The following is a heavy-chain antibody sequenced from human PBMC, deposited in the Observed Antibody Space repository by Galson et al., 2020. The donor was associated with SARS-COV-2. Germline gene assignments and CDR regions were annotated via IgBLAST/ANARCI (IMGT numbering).Heavy chain of an antibody. D-gene: IGHD3-3*02. J-gene: IGHJ4*02. CDR1: VGSIRPYY. V-gene: IGHV4-59*08. Sequence: ETSETMSLTCTVSVGSIRPYYWSWIRQPPGKGLEWIAYVFYNGNTDYNPSLKSRVTISVDRSRNQFSLKLNSVTAADTAVYYCARGISKTTFESWSQGTLVTVSS. CDR2: VFYNGNT. CDR3: ARGISKTTFES.